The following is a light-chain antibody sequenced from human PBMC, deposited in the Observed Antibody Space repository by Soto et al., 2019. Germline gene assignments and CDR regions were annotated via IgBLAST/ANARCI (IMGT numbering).Light chain of an antibody. V-gene: IGKV3-11*01. Sequence: EIVLTQSPATLSLSPGEGATLSCRASQSVASYLAWYQQKPGQAPRLLIYDASNRATGIPTRFSGSGSGTDFTLTISSLEPEDSAVYYCQQRSNWPITFGQGTRLEIK. CDR3: QQRSNWPIT. J-gene: IGKJ5*01. CDR1: QSVASY. CDR2: DAS.